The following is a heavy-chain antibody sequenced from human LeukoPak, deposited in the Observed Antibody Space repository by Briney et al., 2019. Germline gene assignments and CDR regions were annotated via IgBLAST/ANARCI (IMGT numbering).Heavy chain of an antibody. CDR2: IRQDGGAT. J-gene: IGHJ4*02. V-gene: IGHV3-7*01. Sequence: PGGSLRLSCAASGFTFTSYWMTWARQAPGKGLEWLANIRQDGGATYYGGSVKGRFTISRDNAKNSLFLQMNSLRAEDTAVYYCATSKDTAGGPYWGQGTLVTV. CDR3: ATSKDTAGGPY. D-gene: IGHD5-18*01. CDR1: GFTFTSYW.